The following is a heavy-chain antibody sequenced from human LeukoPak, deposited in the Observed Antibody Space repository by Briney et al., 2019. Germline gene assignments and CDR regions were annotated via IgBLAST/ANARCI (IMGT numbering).Heavy chain of an antibody. CDR2: INTDGSST. CDR1: GFTFSSYW. CDR3: ARDGRKWELLLSPAGFDY. V-gene: IGHV3-74*01. Sequence: GGSLRLSCAASGFTFSSYWMHWVRQAPGKGLVWVSRINTDGSSTSYADSVKGRFTISRGNAKNTLYLQMNSLRAEDTAVYYCARDGRKWELLLSPAGFDYWGQGTLVTVSS. D-gene: IGHD1-26*01. J-gene: IGHJ4*02.